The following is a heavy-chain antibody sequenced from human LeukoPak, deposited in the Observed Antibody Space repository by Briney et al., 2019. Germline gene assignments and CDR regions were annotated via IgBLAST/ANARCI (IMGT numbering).Heavy chain of an antibody. CDR1: GGSMSSYY. D-gene: IGHD3-10*01. CDR3: AMVRGVRGWFDP. CDR2: IYYSGST. Sequence: SETLSLTCTVSGGSMSSYYWSWIRQPPGKGLEWIGYIYYSGSTDYNPSLQSRVTILVDTSKNQFSLKLSSVTAADTAVYYCAMVRGVRGWFDPWGQGTLVTVSS. V-gene: IGHV4-59*01. J-gene: IGHJ5*02.